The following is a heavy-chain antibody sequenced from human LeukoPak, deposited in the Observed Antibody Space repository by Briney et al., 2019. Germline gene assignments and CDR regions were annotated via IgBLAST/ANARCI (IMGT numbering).Heavy chain of an antibody. V-gene: IGHV1-18*01. J-gene: IGHJ3*02. D-gene: IGHD7-27*01. CDR3: ARGPPGDEYAFDI. CDR2: IIAYNGNT. Sequence: ASVKVSCKASGYTFTSYGFNWVRQAPGQGLEWMGWIIAYNGNTNYAQKLQGRVTMTRNTSISTAYMELSSLRSEDTAVYYCARGPPGDEYAFDIWGQGTMVTVSS. CDR1: GYTFTSYG.